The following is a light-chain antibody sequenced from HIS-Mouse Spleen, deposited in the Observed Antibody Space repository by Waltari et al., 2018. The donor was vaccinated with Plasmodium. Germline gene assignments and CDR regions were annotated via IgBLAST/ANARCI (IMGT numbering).Light chain of an antibody. CDR2: DVS. Sequence: QSALTQPASVSGSPGQSITISCTGTSSDVGGYNYVPWYQQHPGKAPNLMIYDVSNRPSGVSNRFSGSKSGNTASLTISGLQAEDEADYYCSSYTSSSTHVVFGGGTKLTVL. J-gene: IGLJ2*01. V-gene: IGLV2-14*03. CDR1: SSDVGGYNY. CDR3: SSYTSSSTHVV.